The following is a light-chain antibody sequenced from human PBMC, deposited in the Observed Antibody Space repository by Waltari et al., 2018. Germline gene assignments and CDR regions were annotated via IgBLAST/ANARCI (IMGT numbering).Light chain of an antibody. CDR3: CSYAGGSAFV. J-gene: IGLJ1*01. Sequence: QSALTQPASVSGSPGQSITISCTGTSSDVGSYNLVSWYQHRPGKAPKLIIYGVSKRPVGVSNRVSGSKSGNTASLTISGLRTEDEADYYCCSYAGGSAFVFGTGTKITVL. CDR1: SSDVGSYNL. CDR2: GVS. V-gene: IGLV2-23*02.